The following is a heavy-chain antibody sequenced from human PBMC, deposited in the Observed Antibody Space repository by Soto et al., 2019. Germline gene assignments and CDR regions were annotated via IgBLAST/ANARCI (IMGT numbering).Heavy chain of an antibody. CDR1: GGTLSSYA. D-gene: IGHD3-22*01. CDR3: ASQPETYYDSSSWFEP. Sequence: SVKVSCKASGGTLSSYAISWVRQAPGQGLEWMGGIIPIFGTANYAQKFQGRVTITADKSTSTAYMELSSLRSEDTAVYYCASQPETYYDSSSWFEPWVQGTMVTVSS. J-gene: IGHJ5*02. CDR2: IIPIFGTA. V-gene: IGHV1-69*06.